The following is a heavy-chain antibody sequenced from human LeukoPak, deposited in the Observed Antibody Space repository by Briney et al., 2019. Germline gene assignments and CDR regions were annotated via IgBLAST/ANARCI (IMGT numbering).Heavy chain of an antibody. CDR2: INPSGGST. CDR3: ARARVDTAMVDY. Sequence: ASVKVSCKASGYTFTSCYMHWVRQAPGQGLEWMGIINPSGGSTSYAQKFQGRVTMTRDTSTSTVYMELSSLRSEDTAVYYCARARVDTAMVDYWGQGTLVTVSS. D-gene: IGHD5-18*01. J-gene: IGHJ4*02. CDR1: GYTFTSCY. V-gene: IGHV1-46*01.